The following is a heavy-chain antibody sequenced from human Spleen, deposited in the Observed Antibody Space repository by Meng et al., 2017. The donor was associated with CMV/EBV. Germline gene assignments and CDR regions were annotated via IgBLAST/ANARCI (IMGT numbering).Heavy chain of an antibody. V-gene: IGHV3-21*01. CDR1: GFTFSAYS. CDR3: ARPYSSSSRVWYGMDV. CDR2: ISSSSTYI. J-gene: IGHJ6*02. D-gene: IGHD6-6*01. Sequence: GESLKISCAASGFTFSAYSMNWVRQAPGKGLEWVSSISSSSTYIYYADSLKGRFTISRDNAKNSLYLQMNSLRAEDTAVYYCARPYSSSSRVWYGMDVWGQGTTVTVS.